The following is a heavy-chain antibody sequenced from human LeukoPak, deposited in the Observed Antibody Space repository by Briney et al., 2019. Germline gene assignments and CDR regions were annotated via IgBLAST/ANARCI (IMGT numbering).Heavy chain of an antibody. CDR1: GFTFTSSA. CDR3: AADSRPNIVGAFAAYYYYYMDV. CDR2: IVVGSGNT. J-gene: IGHJ6*03. V-gene: IGHV1-58*01. D-gene: IGHD1-26*01. Sequence: SVKVSCKASGFTFTSSAVQWVRQARGQRLEWIGWIVVGSGNTNYAQKFQERVTITRDMSTSTAYMELSSLRSEDTAVYYCAADSRPNIVGAFAAYYYYYMDVWGKGTTVTVSS.